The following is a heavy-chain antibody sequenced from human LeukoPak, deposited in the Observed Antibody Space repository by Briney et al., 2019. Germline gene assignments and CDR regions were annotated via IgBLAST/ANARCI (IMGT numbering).Heavy chain of an antibody. CDR2: INPNSGGT. CDR3: ARGVGYDFWSGYYGDY. D-gene: IGHD3-3*01. J-gene: IGHJ4*02. V-gene: IGHV1-2*02. CDR1: GYTFTGYY. Sequence: ASVKVSCKASGYTFTGYYMHWVRQAPGQGLEWMGWINPNSGGTNYAQKFQGRVTMTRDTSISTAYMELSRLRSDDTAVYYCARGVGYDFWSGYYGDYWGQGTLVTVSS.